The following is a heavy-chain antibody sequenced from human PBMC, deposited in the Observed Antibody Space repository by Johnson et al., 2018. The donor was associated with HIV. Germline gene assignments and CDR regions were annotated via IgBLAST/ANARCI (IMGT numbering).Heavy chain of an antibody. CDR2: IYSGGST. Sequence: VQLVESGVGLIQPGGSLRLSCAASGFTVSSNYMSWVRQAPGTGLEWVAVIYSGGSTYYADSVKGRFTISRDNSKNTLYLQMNSLRAEDTAVYYCARERGDSSRTAFDIWGQGTMVTVSS. CDR3: ARERGDSSRTAFDI. J-gene: IGHJ3*02. D-gene: IGHD6-19*01. V-gene: IGHV3-53*01. CDR1: GFTVSSNY.